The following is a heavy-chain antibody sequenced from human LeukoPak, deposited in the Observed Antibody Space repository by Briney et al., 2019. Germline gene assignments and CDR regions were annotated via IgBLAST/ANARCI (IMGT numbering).Heavy chain of an antibody. CDR3: ARDLLQYFDWLTMAGY. D-gene: IGHD3-9*01. CDR1: GGTFSSYA. V-gene: IGHV1-69*06. Sequence: ASVKVSCKASGGTFSSYAFSWVRQAPGQGLEWMGGIIPLLGTANYAQKFQGRVTITADTSSSTVYMELRSLRSDDTAVYYCARDLLQYFDWLTMAGYWGQGTLVSVSS. J-gene: IGHJ4*02. CDR2: IIPLLGTA.